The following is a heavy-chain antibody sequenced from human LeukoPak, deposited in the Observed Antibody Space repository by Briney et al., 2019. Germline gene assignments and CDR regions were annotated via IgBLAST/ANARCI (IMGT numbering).Heavy chain of an antibody. D-gene: IGHD6-13*01. Sequence: GGSLRLSCAASGFTFSNYAMSWVRQAPGKGLEWVSPISSSGSDTYFADSVKGRFTISRDNSKNTLYLQMNSLRAEDTAVYYCAKDRGAYSSSWYYFDYWGQGTLVTVSS. CDR1: GFTFSNYA. CDR3: AKDRGAYSSSWYYFDY. V-gene: IGHV3-23*01. CDR2: ISSSGSDT. J-gene: IGHJ4*02.